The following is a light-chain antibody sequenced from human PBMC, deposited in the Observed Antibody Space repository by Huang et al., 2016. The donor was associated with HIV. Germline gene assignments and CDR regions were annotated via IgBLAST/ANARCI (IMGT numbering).Light chain of an antibody. J-gene: IGKJ5*01. CDR3: QQHSYWPIT. V-gene: IGKV3-11*01. Sequence: DIVLTQSPATLSLSPGERATVSCRASQSVSTFLAWYQHKPGQAPRLLIFDASNRASGVPARFSGTGSGIDFTLTISSLEPSDVAVYYCQQHSYWPITFGRGTRLEI. CDR2: DAS. CDR1: QSVSTF.